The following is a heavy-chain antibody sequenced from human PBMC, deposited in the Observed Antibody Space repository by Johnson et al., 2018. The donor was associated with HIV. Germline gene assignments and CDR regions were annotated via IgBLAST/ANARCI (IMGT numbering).Heavy chain of an antibody. J-gene: IGHJ3*02. CDR3: ARATDQRLDAFDI. Sequence: VQLVESGGGLVQPGGSLRLSCAASGFTVSSNYMSWVRQAPGKGLEWVSVIYSGGSTYYADSVTGRFTISRDNSKNTLYLQMNSLRAEDTAVYYCARATDQRLDAFDIWGQGTMVTVSS. D-gene: IGHD6-25*01. V-gene: IGHV3-66*01. CDR1: GFTVSSNY. CDR2: IYSGGST.